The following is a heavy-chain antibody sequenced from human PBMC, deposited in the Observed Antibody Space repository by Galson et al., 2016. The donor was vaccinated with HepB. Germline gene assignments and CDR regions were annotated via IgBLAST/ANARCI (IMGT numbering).Heavy chain of an antibody. CDR2: IGNSSRTT. CDR1: GFTFSNYN. V-gene: IGHV3-48*01. Sequence: SLRLSCAGSGFTFSNYNMNWVRQVPGKGLEWVSFIGNSSRTTHYSDSVQGRFTISRDNARNSVYLQMNSLRVEDTAVYYCARRGYFDSWGRGTQVTVST. J-gene: IGHJ4*02. CDR3: ARRGYFDS.